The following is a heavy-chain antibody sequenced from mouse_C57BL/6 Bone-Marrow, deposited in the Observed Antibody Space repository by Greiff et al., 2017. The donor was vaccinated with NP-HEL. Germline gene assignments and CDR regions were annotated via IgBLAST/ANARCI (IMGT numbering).Heavy chain of an antibody. Sequence: DVKLVESGGGLVKPGGSLKLSCAASGFTFSSYAMSWVRQTPEKRLEWVATISDGGSYTYYPDNVKGRFTISRDNAKNNLYLQMSHLKSEDTAMYYCARDYLLWLRRAMDYWGQGTSVTVSS. V-gene: IGHV5-4*01. CDR2: ISDGGSYT. CDR1: GFTFSSYA. D-gene: IGHD2-2*01. J-gene: IGHJ4*01. CDR3: ARDYLLWLRRAMDY.